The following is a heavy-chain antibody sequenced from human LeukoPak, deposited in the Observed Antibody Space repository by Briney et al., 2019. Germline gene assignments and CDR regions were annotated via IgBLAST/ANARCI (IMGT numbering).Heavy chain of an antibody. V-gene: IGHV1-69*05. CDR2: IITIFGTA. J-gene: IGHJ5*02. CDR1: GGTFSSYA. D-gene: IGHD6-13*01. Sequence: SVKVSCKASGGTFSSYAISWVRQAPGQGLEWMGGIITIFGTANYAQKFQGRVTITTDESTSTAYMELSSLRSEDTAVYYCARSEIAAAGTPDWFDPWGQGTLVTVSS. CDR3: ARSEIAAAGTPDWFDP.